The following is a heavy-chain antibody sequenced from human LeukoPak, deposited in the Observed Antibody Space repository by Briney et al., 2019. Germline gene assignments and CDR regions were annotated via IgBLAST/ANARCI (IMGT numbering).Heavy chain of an antibody. J-gene: IGHJ4*02. CDR2: INPRSGGT. V-gene: IGHV1-2*02. D-gene: IGHD2-21*01. Sequence: GASVKVSCKASGYIFTNYYMHWVRQAPGQGLEWMGWINPRSGGTNFAQKFQGRVTMTRDTSISAAYMGLSRLRSDDTAVYYCARHVSSSGEDSWGQGTLVTVSS. CDR1: GYIFTNYY. CDR3: ARHVSSSGEDS.